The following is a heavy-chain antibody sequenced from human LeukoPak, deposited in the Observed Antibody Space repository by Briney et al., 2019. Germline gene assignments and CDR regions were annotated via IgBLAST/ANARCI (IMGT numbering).Heavy chain of an antibody. V-gene: IGHV3-15*01. CDR2: IKSKTDGGTT. D-gene: IGHD6-13*01. J-gene: IGHJ4*02. CDR1: GFTFSNAW. CDR3: TTDLEQQLVGVDFDY. Sequence: GGSLRLSCAASGFTFSNAWMSWVRQAPGKGLEWVGRIKSKTDGGTTDYAAPVKGRFTISRDDSKNTLYLQMNSLKTEDTAVYYCTTDLEQQLVGVDFDYWGQGTLVTVSS.